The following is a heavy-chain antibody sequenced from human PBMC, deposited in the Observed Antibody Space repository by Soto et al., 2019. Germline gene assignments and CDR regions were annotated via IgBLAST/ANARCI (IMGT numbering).Heavy chain of an antibody. V-gene: IGHV3-23*01. J-gene: IGHJ6*03. CDR1: GFTFSSYA. CDR3: AKYHGAYYFYYYMDV. D-gene: IGHD2-2*01. CDR2: IVGGGGNT. Sequence: GGSLRLSCAASGFTFSSYAMSRVRQAPGKGLEWVSAIVGGGGNTNYADSVKGRFTISRDNSKNTLYLQLSSLRAEDTAIYYCAKYHGAYYFYYYMDVWGKGTTVNVSS.